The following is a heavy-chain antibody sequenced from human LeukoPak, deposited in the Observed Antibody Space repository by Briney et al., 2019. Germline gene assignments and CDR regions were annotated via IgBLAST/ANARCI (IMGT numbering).Heavy chain of an antibody. D-gene: IGHD2-2*02. V-gene: IGHV1-69*13. CDR2: IIPIFGTA. Sequence: ASVKVSCKTSGYIFTGYSMHWVRQAPGQGLEWMGGIIPIFGTANYAQKFQGRVTITADESTSTAYMELSSLRSEDTAVYYCARDRPYCSSTSCSTPTNWFDPWGQGTLVTVSS. CDR3: ARDRPYCSSTSCSTPTNWFDP. J-gene: IGHJ5*02. CDR1: GYIFTGYS.